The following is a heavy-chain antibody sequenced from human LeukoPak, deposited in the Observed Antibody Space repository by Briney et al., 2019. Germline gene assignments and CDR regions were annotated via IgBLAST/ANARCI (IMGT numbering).Heavy chain of an antibody. CDR2: INSDGSST. CDR1: GFTFSSYW. Sequence: GGSRRLSCAASGFTFSSYWMHWVRQAPGKGLVWVSRINSDGSSTSYADSVKGRFTISRDNAKNTLYLQMNSLRAEDTAVYYCAKGGNSLAYGMDVWGQGTTVTVSS. CDR3: AKGGNSLAYGMDV. D-gene: IGHD4-23*01. J-gene: IGHJ6*02. V-gene: IGHV3-74*01.